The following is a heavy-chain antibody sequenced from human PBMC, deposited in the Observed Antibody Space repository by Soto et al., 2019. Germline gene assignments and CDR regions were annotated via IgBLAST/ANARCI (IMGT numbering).Heavy chain of an antibody. J-gene: IGHJ5*02. Sequence: SETLSLTCAVSGGSIRSGGYSWSWIRQPPGKGLEWIGYIYHSGSTYYNPSLKSRVTISVDRSKNQFSLNLRLVTAADTAVYYCARLRIATNNYKWFDPWGQGTLVTVSS. CDR3: ARLRIATNNYKWFDP. D-gene: IGHD2-21*01. V-gene: IGHV4-30-2*01. CDR2: IYHSGST. CDR1: GGSIRSGGYS.